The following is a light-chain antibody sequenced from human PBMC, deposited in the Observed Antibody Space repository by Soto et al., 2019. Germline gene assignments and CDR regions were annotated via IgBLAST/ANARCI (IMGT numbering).Light chain of an antibody. CDR2: DAS. J-gene: IGKJ4*01. CDR1: QSVSSY. CDR3: QQRSNWHPGVSLT. V-gene: IGKV3-11*01. Sequence: EIVLTQSPATLSLSPGERATLSCRASQSVSSYLAWYQQKPGQAPRLLLYDASNRATGIPARFSGSGSVTDFTLTISSLEPEDFAVYYCQQRSNWHPGVSLTFGGGTKVEIK.